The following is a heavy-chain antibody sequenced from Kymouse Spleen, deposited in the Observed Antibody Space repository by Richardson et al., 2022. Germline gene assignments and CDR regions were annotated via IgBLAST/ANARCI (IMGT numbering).Heavy chain of an antibody. Sequence: QVQLQESGPGLVKPSGTLSLTCAVSGGSISSSNWWSWVRQPPGKGLEWIGEIYHSGSTNYNPSLKSRVTISVDKSKNQFSLKLSSVTAADTAVYYCARDGITMVRGVRYYYYGMDVWGQGTTVTVSS. V-gene: IGHV4-4*02. CDR3: ARDGITMVRGVRYYYYGMDV. CDR2: IYHSGST. CDR1: GGSISSSNW. D-gene: IGHD3-10*01. J-gene: IGHJ6*02.